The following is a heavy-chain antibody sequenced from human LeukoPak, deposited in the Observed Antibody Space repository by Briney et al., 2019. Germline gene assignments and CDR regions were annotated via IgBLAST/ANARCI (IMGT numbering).Heavy chain of an antibody. Sequence: SETLSLTCTVSGXSISGYYYNWIRQPPGKGLECIGYIYYSGSTNYNPSLKSRVTISLDTSKNQFSLKLSSVTAADTAVYYCVNSSPGGGWLVSGNFDYWGQGTLVTVSS. V-gene: IGHV4-59*08. D-gene: IGHD6-19*01. CDR3: VNSSPGGGWLVSGNFDY. CDR1: GXSISGYY. J-gene: IGHJ4*02. CDR2: IYYSGST.